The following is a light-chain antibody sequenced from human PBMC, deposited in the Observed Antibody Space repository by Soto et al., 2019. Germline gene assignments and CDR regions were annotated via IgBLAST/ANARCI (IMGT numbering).Light chain of an antibody. J-gene: IGKJ1*01. CDR2: DVF. Sequence: EIVLTQSPATRSLSPGERATLSCRASQSVSSYLAWYQQKPGQAPRLLIYDVFNRATGIPARFSGSGSGTDFTLTISSLEPEDFAVYYCQQRDNWPTFGRGTKVDIK. CDR1: QSVSSY. CDR3: QQRDNWPT. V-gene: IGKV3-11*01.